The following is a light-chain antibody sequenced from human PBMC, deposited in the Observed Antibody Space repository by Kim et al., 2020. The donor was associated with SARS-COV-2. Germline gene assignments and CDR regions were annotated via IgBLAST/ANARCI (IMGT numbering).Light chain of an antibody. J-gene: IGLJ3*02. CDR1: SSDVGGYNY. V-gene: IGLV2-8*01. CDR2: EVS. Sequence: GQSVTISCTGTSSDVGGYNYVSWYQQHPGKVPKLLIYEVSRRPSGVPDRFSASRSGNTASLTVSGLQAEDEADYYCSSYGGVDNLVFGGGTKLTVL. CDR3: SSYGGVDNLV.